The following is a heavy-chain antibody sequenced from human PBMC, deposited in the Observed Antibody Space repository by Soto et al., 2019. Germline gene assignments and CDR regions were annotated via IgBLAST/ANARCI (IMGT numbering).Heavy chain of an antibody. D-gene: IGHD2-15*01. Sequence: QVQLVESGGGVVQPGRSLRLSCAASGFTFSSYGMHWVRQAPGKGLEWVAVISYDGSNKYYADSVKGRFTISRDNSKNTLYLQMNSLRAEDTAVYYCAKDFQGGNVGSALDYWGQGTLVTVSS. CDR3: AKDFQGGNVGSALDY. J-gene: IGHJ4*02. V-gene: IGHV3-30*18. CDR2: ISYDGSNK. CDR1: GFTFSSYG.